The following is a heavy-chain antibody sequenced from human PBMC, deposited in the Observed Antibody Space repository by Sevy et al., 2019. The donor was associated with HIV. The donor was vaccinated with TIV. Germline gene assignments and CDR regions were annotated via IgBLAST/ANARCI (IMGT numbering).Heavy chain of an antibody. CDR1: GFRFRDYR. J-gene: IGHJ5*02. Sequence: GGSLRLSCAASGFRFRDYRMNWVRQAPGKGLEWVSYITSSSNTINYADSVKGRFTISRDNRRNSLYLQINSLRHEDTAVYYCARGLGRGEVALDLWGQGTLVTVSS. V-gene: IGHV3-48*02. CDR2: ITSSSNTI. D-gene: IGHD3-3*01. CDR3: ARGLGRGEVALDL.